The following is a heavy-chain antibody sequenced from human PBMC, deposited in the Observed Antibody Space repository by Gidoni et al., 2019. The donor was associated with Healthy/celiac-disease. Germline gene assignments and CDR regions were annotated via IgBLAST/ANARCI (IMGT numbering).Heavy chain of an antibody. V-gene: IGHV3-23*01. CDR2: SSGSGGST. D-gene: IGHD3-22*01. CDR3: QGAYYYDSSGFPPEDY. CDR1: GFTFSIYA. J-gene: IGHJ4*02. Sequence: EVQLLESGGGLVQPGGSLRLSCAASGFTFSIYAMSWVRQAPGKGLEWVSASSGSGGSTYYADSVKGRFTISRDNSKNTLYLQMNSLRAEDTAVYYCQGAYYYDSSGFPPEDYWGQGTLVTVSS.